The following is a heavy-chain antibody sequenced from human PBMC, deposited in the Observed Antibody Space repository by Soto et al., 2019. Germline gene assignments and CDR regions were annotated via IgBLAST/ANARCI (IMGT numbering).Heavy chain of an antibody. V-gene: IGHV4-4*02. CDR3: AAFDWSSSYFLDS. D-gene: IGHD3-9*01. J-gene: IGHJ4*02. CDR2: IYHSGST. CDR1: GGSISSSHW. Sequence: SETLSLTCAVSGGSISSSHWWSSVRQPPGKGLEWIGEIYHSGSTNYNPSLKSRVTISIDKSKNQLSLHLSSVTAADTAVYYCAAFDWSSSYFLDSWGQGTQVT.